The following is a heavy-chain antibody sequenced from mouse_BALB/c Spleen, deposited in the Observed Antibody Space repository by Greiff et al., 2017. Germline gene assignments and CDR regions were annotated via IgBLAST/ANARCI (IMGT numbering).Heavy chain of an antibody. J-gene: IGHJ2*01. Sequence: EVKLVESGGGLVKPGGSLKLSCAASGFTFSSYAMSWVRQTPEKRLEWVASISSGGSTYYPDSVKGRFTISRDNARNILYLQMSSLRSEDTAMYYCARDRYDGGFDYWGQGTTLTVSS. CDR2: ISSGGST. CDR1: GFTFSSYA. D-gene: IGHD2-14*01. V-gene: IGHV5-6-5*01. CDR3: ARDRYDGGFDY.